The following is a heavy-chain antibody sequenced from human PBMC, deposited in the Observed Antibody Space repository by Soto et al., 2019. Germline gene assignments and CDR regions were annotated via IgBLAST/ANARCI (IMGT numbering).Heavy chain of an antibody. CDR1: GFTFSSYG. D-gene: IGHD6-13*01. J-gene: IGHJ6*03. Sequence: QVQLVESGGGVVQPGRSLRLSCAASGFTFSSYGMHWVRQAPGKGLERVAVISYDGSNKYYADSVKGRFTISRDNSKNTLYLQMNSLSAEDTAVYYCAKKAAAGYYYSMDVWGKGTTVTVSS. CDR3: AKKAAAGYYYSMDV. V-gene: IGHV3-30*18. CDR2: ISYDGSNK.